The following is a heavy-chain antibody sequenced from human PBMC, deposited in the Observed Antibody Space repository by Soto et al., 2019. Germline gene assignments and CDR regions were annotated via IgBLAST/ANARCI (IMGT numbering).Heavy chain of an antibody. J-gene: IGHJ6*02. CDR1: GFTFDDYA. D-gene: IGHD1-26*01. Sequence: PGGSLRLSCAASGFTFDDYAMHWVRQAPGKGLEWVSGISWNSGSIGYADSVKGRFTISRDNAKNSLHLQMNSLRAEDTALYYCAKDRGGATLFHYGMDVWGQGTTVTVSS. CDR3: AKDRGGATLFHYGMDV. V-gene: IGHV3-9*01. CDR2: ISWNSGSI.